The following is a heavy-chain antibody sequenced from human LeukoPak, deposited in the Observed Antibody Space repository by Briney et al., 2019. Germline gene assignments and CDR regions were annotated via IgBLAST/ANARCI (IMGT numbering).Heavy chain of an antibody. J-gene: IGHJ4*02. V-gene: IGHV3-33*01. CDR3: ARDLEYSSSSLYY. CDR1: GFTFSSYG. CDR2: IWYDGSNK. Sequence: PGGSLRLSCAASGFTFSSYGMHWVRQAPGKGLEWVAVIWYDGSNKYYADSVKGRFTISRDNSKNTLYLQMNSLRAEDTAVYYCARDLEYSSSSLYYWGQGTLVTVSS. D-gene: IGHD6-6*01.